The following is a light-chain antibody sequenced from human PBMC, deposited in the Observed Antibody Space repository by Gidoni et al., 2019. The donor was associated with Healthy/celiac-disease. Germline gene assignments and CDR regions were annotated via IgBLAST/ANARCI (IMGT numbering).Light chain of an antibody. Sequence: QSALTQPPSASGSPGQSVTISCTGTSSDVGGYNYVSWYQQHPGKAPKLMIYEVSKRPSWVPDRFSGSKSGNTASLTVSGLQAEDEADYYCSSYAGSTYYVFGTGTKVTVL. V-gene: IGLV2-8*01. CDR2: EVS. CDR3: SSYAGSTYYV. CDR1: SSDVGGYNY. J-gene: IGLJ1*01.